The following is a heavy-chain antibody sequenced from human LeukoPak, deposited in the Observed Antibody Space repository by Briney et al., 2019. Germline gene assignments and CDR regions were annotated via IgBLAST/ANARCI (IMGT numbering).Heavy chain of an antibody. CDR2: IHRSGST. CDR1: LDSTTSNF. V-gene: IGHV4-4*02. J-gene: IGHJ4*02. D-gene: IGHD1-14*01. CDR3: AREIVGGFNPGAY. Sequence: SETLSLTCTVSLDSTTSNFWSWVRQPPGKGLEWIGEIHRSGSTNYNPSLQSRVTISIDRSKNQIALELSSVAAADTAVYYCAREIVGGFNPGAYWGQGTLVTVSS.